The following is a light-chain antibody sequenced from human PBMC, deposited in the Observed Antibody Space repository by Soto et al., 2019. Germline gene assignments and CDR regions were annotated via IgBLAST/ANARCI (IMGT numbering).Light chain of an antibody. J-gene: IGLJ3*02. CDR1: SSNIGDNY. CDR2: DNN. CDR3: GTWDSSLSAGV. Sequence: QSVLTQPPSVSAAPGQKVTISCSGSSSNIGDNYVSWYQQVPGTAPHVLIYDNNKRPSGIPDRFSGSKSGTSATLGITGLQTGDEADYYCGTWDSSLSAGVFGGGTKLTVL. V-gene: IGLV1-51*01.